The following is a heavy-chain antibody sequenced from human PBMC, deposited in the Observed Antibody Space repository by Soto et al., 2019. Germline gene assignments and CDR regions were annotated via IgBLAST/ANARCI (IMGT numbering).Heavy chain of an antibody. J-gene: IGHJ4*02. CDR1: GGTFSSFA. CDR2: IIPIFGTT. V-gene: IGHV1-69*01. CDR3: ARGRDHTYDY. Sequence: QVQLVQSGAEVKKPGSSVKVSCKASGGTFSSFAISWVRQAPGQGLEWMGGIIPIFGTTNYAQKFQGRVTITADESTSTAYMEVTTLRSEDTAVYYCARGRDHTYDYWGQGTLVTVSS.